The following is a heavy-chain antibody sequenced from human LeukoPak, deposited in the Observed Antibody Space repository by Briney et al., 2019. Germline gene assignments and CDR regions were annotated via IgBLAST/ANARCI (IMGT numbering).Heavy chain of an antibody. J-gene: IGHJ4*02. CDR2: IYYSGST. CDR1: GGSISSSSYY. V-gene: IGHV4-39*07. D-gene: IGHD6-13*01. CDR3: ARYLAAAGTGIDY. Sequence: PSETLSLTCTVSGGSISSSSYYWGWIRQPPGKGLEWIGSIYYSGSTYYNPSLKSRVTISVDTSKNQFSLKVSSVTAADTAVYYCARYLAAAGTGIDYWGQGTLVTVSS.